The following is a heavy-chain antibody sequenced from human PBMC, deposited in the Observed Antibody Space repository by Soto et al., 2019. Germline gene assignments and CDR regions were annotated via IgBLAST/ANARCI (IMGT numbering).Heavy chain of an antibody. V-gene: IGHV3-23*01. J-gene: IGHJ5*02. Sequence: GGSLRLSCAASGFTFSSYAMSWVRQAPGKGLEWVSAISGSGGSTYYADSVKGRFTISRDNSKNTLYLQMSSLRAEDTAVYYCAKEGGYCSGGSCYNNWFDPWGQGTLVTVSS. D-gene: IGHD2-15*01. CDR2: ISGSGGST. CDR1: GFTFSSYA. CDR3: AKEGGYCSGGSCYNNWFDP.